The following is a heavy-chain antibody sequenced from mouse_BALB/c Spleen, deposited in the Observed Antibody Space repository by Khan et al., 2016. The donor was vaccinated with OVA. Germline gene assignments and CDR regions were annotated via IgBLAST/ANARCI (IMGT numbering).Heavy chain of an antibody. V-gene: IGHV5-17*02. Sequence: EVELVESGGGLVQPGGSRKLSCAASGFTFSNYGMHWVRQAPEKGLEWVPFISGDTITIFYADTVTGGFTISRDNPKTTLFLQMTSLMSEDTARYYCATSYFYGYYFDYWGPGTTLTVSS. J-gene: IGHJ2*01. CDR2: ISGDTITI. CDR3: ATSYFYGYYFDY. CDR1: GFTFSNYG. D-gene: IGHD1-1*01.